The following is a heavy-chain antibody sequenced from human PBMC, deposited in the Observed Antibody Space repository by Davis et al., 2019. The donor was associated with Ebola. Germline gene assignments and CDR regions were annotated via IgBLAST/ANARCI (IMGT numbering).Heavy chain of an antibody. CDR3: ARDRAHSYARGWYYYGMDV. D-gene: IGHD5-18*01. CDR1: GFSLGTSR. V-gene: IGHV3-21*01. CDR2: ISSVSDGI. Sequence: GGSLRLSCVVSGFSLGTSRMNWVRQTPGKGLEWVSSISSVSDGIQYADSVKGRFTISRDNAKNSLYLQMNSLRAEDTAVYYCARDRAHSYARGWYYYGMDVWGQGTTVTVSS. J-gene: IGHJ6*02.